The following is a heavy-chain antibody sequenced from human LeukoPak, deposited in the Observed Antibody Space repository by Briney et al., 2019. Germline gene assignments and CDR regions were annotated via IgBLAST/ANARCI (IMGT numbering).Heavy chain of an antibody. D-gene: IGHD6-13*01. CDR2: IWYDGSNK. Sequence: PGGSLRLSCAASGFTFSSYGMHWVRQAPGKGLEWVAVIWYDGSNKYYADSVKGRFTIPRDNSKNTLYLQMNSLRAEDTAVYYCARDKRSWYVGSGMDVWGQGTTVTVSS. CDR3: ARDKRSWYVGSGMDV. V-gene: IGHV3-33*01. J-gene: IGHJ6*02. CDR1: GFTFSSYG.